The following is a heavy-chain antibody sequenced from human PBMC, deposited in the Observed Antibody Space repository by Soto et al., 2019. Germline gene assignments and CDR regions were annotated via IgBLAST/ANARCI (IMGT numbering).Heavy chain of an antibody. CDR2: IYSGGYT. J-gene: IGHJ4*02. CDR3: ATHPGGGGY. V-gene: IGHV3-53*01. Sequence: EVQLVESGGGLIQPGGSLRLSCAVSGFTVSNNYMSWVRQAPGKGLEGVSVIYSGGYTAYGDSVKGRFTISRDNSKNTLYLKMNTRGPHHSAFYYGATHPGGGGYWGQGTLVTVSS. CDR1: GFTVSNNY. D-gene: IGHD3-10*01.